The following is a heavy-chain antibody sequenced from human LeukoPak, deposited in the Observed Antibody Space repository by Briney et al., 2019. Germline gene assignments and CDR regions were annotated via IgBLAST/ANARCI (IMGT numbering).Heavy chain of an antibody. CDR3: ARDFPTTSPTGGYFDY. J-gene: IGHJ4*02. Sequence: GRSLRLSCAASGFTFSSYAMHWVRQAPGKGLEWVAVISYDGSNKYYADSVKGRFTISRDNSKNTLYLQMNSLRAEDTAVYYCARDFPTTSPTGGYFDYWGQGTLVTVSS. CDR1: GFTFSSYA. D-gene: IGHD4-17*01. V-gene: IGHV3-30-3*01. CDR2: ISYDGSNK.